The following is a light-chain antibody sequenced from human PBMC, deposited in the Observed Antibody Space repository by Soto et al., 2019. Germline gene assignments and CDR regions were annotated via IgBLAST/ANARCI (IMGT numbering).Light chain of an antibody. CDR2: GAS. CDR1: QSVSSNH. J-gene: IGKJ1*01. Sequence: ELVLTQSPVALSLSSGERATLSCRASQSVSSNHLTWYQQKPGQAPRLLIYGASSRATGIPDRFSGSGSGTDFTLTISRVEPEDFAVYYCQHYDSSPWTFGQGSRVEIK. CDR3: QHYDSSPWT. V-gene: IGKV3-20*01.